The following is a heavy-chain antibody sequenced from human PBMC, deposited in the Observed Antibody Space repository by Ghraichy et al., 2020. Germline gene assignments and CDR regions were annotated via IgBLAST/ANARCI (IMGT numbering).Heavy chain of an antibody. CDR2: ISGSGGST. CDR3: AKTYGAANYFDY. Sequence: GESLNISCAASGFTFSSYAMSWVRQAPGKGLEWVSAISGSGGSTYYADSVKGRFTISRDNSKNTLYLQMNSLRAEDTAVYYCAKTYGAANYFDYWGQGTLVTVSS. V-gene: IGHV3-23*01. D-gene: IGHD3-16*01. J-gene: IGHJ4*02. CDR1: GFTFSSYA.